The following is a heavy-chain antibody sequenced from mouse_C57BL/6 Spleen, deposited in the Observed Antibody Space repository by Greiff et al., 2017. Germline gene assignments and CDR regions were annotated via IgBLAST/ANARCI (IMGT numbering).Heavy chain of an antibody. V-gene: IGHV1-55*01. D-gene: IGHD2-5*01. CDR3: ARPLYYSNYEGFAY. CDR2: IYPGSGST. Sequence: VQLQQPGAELVKPGASVKMSCKASGYTFTSYWITWVKQRPRQGLEWSGDIYPGSGSTNYNEKFKSKATLTVDTSSSTAYMQLSSLTSEDSAVYYCARPLYYSNYEGFAYWGQGTLVTVSA. J-gene: IGHJ3*01. CDR1: GYTFTSYW.